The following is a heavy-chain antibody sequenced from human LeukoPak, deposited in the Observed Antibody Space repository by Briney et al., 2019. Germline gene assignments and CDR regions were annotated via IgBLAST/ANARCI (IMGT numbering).Heavy chain of an antibody. D-gene: IGHD4-17*01. CDR2: ISSGGST. CDR3: VRVLTVTFDS. J-gene: IGHJ4*02. Sequence: GSLRLSCAASGFTVSSNYMSWVRQAPGKGLEWVSVISSGGSTNYADSVKGRFTISRDNSKNTLYLQMNSLRAEDTAVYYCVRVLTVTFDSWGQGTLVTVSS. V-gene: IGHV3-66*01. CDR1: GFTVSSNY.